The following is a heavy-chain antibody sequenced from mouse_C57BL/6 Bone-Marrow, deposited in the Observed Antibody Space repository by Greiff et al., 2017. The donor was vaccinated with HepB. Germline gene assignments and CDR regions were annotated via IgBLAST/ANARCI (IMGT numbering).Heavy chain of an antibody. V-gene: IGHV1-81*01. J-gene: IGHJ4*01. CDR1: GYTFTSYG. D-gene: IGHD1-1*01. Sequence: VQLQQSGAELARPGASVKLSCKASGYTFTSYGISWVKQRTGQGLEWIGEIYPRSGNTYYNEKFKGKATLTADKSSSTAYMELRSLTSEDSAVYSCARRGYGSPYAMDYWGQGTSVTVSS. CDR2: IYPRSGNT. CDR3: ARRGYGSPYAMDY.